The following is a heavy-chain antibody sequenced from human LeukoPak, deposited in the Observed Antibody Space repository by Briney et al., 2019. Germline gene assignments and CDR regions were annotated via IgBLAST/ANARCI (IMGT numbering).Heavy chain of an antibody. V-gene: IGHV3-9*01. CDR3: AKDSDPMAYYYMDV. CDR1: GFTFDDYA. D-gene: IGHD3-10*01. J-gene: IGHJ6*03. Sequence: SLRLSCAASGFTFDDYAMHWVRQAPGKGLEWVSGISWNSGSIGYADSMKGRFTISRDNAKNSLYLQMNSLRAEDTALYYCAKDSDPMAYYYMDVWGKGTTVTASS. CDR2: ISWNSGSI.